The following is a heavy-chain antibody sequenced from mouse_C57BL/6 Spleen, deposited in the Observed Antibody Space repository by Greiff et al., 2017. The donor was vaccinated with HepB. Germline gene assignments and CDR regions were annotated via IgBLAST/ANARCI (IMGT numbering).Heavy chain of an antibody. J-gene: IGHJ2*01. CDR2: IYPGDGDT. CDR1: GYAFSSSW. CDR3: ARSDYGSSLDD. V-gene: IGHV1-82*01. D-gene: IGHD1-1*01. Sequence: QVQLQQSGPELVKPGASVKISCKASGYAFSSSWMNWVKQRPGKGLEWIGRIYPGDGDTNYNGKFKGKATLTADKSSSTAYMQLSSLTSEDSAVYFCARSDYGSSLDDWGKGTTLTVAS.